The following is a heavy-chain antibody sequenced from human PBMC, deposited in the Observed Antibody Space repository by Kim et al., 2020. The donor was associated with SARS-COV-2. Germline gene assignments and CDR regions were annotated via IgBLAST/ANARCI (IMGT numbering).Heavy chain of an antibody. CDR3: GTDTTGTGVVDY. J-gene: IGHJ4*02. Sequence: GGSLRLSCVASGFSFGDYYMSWIRQAPGKGLEWVSYISGSSSYRNSTDSVKGRFTISRDNAKNSVFLQMNDLRREDTAVYFCGTDTTGTGVVDYWGQGTLVTVSS. D-gene: IGHD1-1*01. CDR2: ISGSSSYR. CDR1: GFSFGDYY. V-gene: IGHV3-11*05.